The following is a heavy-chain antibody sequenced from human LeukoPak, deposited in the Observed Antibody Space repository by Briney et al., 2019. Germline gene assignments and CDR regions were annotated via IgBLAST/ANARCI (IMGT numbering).Heavy chain of an antibody. CDR2: INPSGGST. D-gene: IGHD3-22*01. CDR1: GYTFTNYY. Sequence: ASVKVSCKASGYTFTNYYVHWVRQAPGQGLEWMGVINPSGGSTNYAQKFQGRVTITTDESTSTAYMELRSLRSDDTAVYYCARDVRGNYYDSSGRLFDYWGQGTLVTVSS. J-gene: IGHJ4*02. CDR3: ARDVRGNYYDSSGRLFDY. V-gene: IGHV1-46*01.